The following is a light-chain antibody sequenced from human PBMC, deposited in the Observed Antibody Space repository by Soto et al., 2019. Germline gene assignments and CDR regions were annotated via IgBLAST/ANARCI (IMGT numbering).Light chain of an antibody. CDR3: CSYVGATTYV. CDR1: ISTVGVFNV. V-gene: IGLV2-23*01. J-gene: IGLJ1*01. CDR2: EGI. Sequence: SCLSQAAGVALTPGQTITISCTGTISTVGVFNVVSWYQQHPGKAHKVIIYEGIKRPSGVSNRFYGSNSGSTASPTISGIQAEDEADYYCCSYVGATTYVFGNGTKASVL.